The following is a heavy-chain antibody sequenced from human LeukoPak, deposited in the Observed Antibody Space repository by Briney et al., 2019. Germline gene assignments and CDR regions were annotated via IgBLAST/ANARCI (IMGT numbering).Heavy chain of an antibody. Sequence: SGGSLRLSCAASGFTFSSYGMHWVRQAPGKGLEWVAVISYDGSNKYYADSVKGRFTISRDNSKSTLYLQMNSLRAEDTAVYHCAKGRNIVVVPAASYYCYYGMDVWGQGTTVTVSS. CDR3: AKGRNIVVVPAASYYCYYGMDV. CDR2: ISYDGSNK. V-gene: IGHV3-30*18. CDR1: GFTFSSYG. J-gene: IGHJ6*02. D-gene: IGHD2-2*01.